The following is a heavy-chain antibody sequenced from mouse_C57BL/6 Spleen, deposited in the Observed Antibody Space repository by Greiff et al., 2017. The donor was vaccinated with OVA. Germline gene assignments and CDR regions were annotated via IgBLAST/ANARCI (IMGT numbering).Heavy chain of an antibody. V-gene: IGHV3-6*01. CDR3: ARDGLYYFDY. J-gene: IGHJ2*01. CDR2: ISYDGSN. Sequence: EVKLQESGPGLVKPSQSLSLTCSVTGYSITSGYYWNWIRQFPGNKLEWMGYISYDGSNNYNPSLKNRISITRDTSKNQFFLKLNSVTTEDTATYYCARDGLYYFDYWGQGTTLTVSS. CDR1: GYSITSGYY.